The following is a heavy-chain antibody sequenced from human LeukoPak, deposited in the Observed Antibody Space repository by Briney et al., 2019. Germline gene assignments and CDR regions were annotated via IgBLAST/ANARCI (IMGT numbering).Heavy chain of an antibody. J-gene: IGHJ5*02. CDR1: GFTFSSYS. CDR2: ISSSSSYI. V-gene: IGHV3-21*01. Sequence: GGSLRLSCAASGFTFSSYSMNWVRQAPGKGLEWVSSISSSSSYIYYADSVKGRFTISIDNAKNSLYLQMNSLRAEDTAVYYCAREKAGGGFDPWGQGTLVTVSS. CDR3: AREKAGGGFDP. D-gene: IGHD3-10*01.